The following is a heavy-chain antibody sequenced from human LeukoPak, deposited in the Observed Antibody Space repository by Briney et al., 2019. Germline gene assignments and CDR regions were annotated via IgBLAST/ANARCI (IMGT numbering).Heavy chain of an antibody. CDR3: ARGFVVVPAAKQNAFDI. J-gene: IGHJ3*02. CDR1: GYTFTSYG. CDR2: ISAYNGNT. V-gene: IGHV1-18*01. Sequence: ASVKVSFKASGYTFTSYGISWVRQAPGQGLEWMGWISAYNGNTNYAQKLQGRVTMTTDTSTSTAYMELRSLRSDDTAVYYCARGFVVVPAAKQNAFDIWGQGTMVTVSS. D-gene: IGHD2-2*01.